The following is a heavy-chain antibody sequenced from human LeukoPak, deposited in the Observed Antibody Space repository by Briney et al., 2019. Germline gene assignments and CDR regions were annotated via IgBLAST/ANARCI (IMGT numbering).Heavy chain of an antibody. CDR3: AREGSGWLNYFDY. CDR1: GFTFSSYA. J-gene: IGHJ4*02. D-gene: IGHD6-19*01. CDR2: ISGSGGST. V-gene: IGHV3-23*01. Sequence: GGSLRLSCAASGFTFSSYAMGWVRQAPGKGLEWVSAISGSGGSTYYADSVKGRFTISRDNSNNTLYLQMNSLRAEDTAVYYCAREGSGWLNYFDYWGQGTLVTVSS.